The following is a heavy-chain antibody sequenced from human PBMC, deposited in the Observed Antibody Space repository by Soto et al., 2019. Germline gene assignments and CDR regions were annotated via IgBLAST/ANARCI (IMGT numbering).Heavy chain of an antibody. D-gene: IGHD6-13*01. CDR1: GFTFSDEW. Sequence: EVQLVESGGGLVQPGRSLRLSCAASGFTFSDEWMSWVRQAPGKGLEWVGNIKQDGSEIYYLDSVKGRFTISRDNAKNSLYLQMNSLRGDDTAVYYCATIAAVRFDYWGQGTLVTVSS. J-gene: IGHJ4*02. CDR2: IKQDGSEI. CDR3: ATIAAVRFDY. V-gene: IGHV3-7*02.